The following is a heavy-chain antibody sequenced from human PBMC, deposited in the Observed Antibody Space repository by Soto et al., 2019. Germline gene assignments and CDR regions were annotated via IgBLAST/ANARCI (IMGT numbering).Heavy chain of an antibody. V-gene: IGHV1-18*04. CDR1: GYTFTIYG. D-gene: IGHD3-22*01. Sequence: QVQLVQSGAEVKKPGASVKVSCKASGYTFTIYGISWVRQAPGQGLEWMGRISGYNGNPDYAQNLQDRVTLTSDAATSSVYMALRSPRSDDTAGYYCTMVDYSASSGYYGYWGQGARITVSS. CDR3: TMVDYSASSGYYGY. CDR2: ISGYNGNP. J-gene: IGHJ4*02.